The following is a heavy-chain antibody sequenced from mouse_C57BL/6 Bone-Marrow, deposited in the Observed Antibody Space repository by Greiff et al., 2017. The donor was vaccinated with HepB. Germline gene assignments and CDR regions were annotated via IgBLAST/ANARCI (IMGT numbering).Heavy chain of an antibody. D-gene: IGHD1-1*02. CDR1: GYAFTSYG. Sequence: VQRVESGAELARPGASVKLSCKASGYAFTSYGISWVKQRTGQGLEWIGEIYPRSGNTYYNEKFKGKATLTADKSSSTAYMELRSLTSEDSAVYFCARHRNLNYGLFAYWGQGTLVTVSA. CDR3: ARHRNLNYGLFAY. V-gene: IGHV1-81*01. CDR2: IYPRSGNT. J-gene: IGHJ3*01.